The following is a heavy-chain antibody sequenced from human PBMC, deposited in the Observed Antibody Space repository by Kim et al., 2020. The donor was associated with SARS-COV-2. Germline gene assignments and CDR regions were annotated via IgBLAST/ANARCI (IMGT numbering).Heavy chain of an antibody. J-gene: IGHJ3*02. D-gene: IGHD3-9*01. CDR2: IYYSGST. Sequence: SETLSLTCTVSGGSISSGGYYWSWIRQHPGKGLEWIGYIYYSGSTYYNPSLKSRVTISVDTSKNQFSLKLSSVTAADTAVYYCARAHGELRYFDWVDAFDIWGQGTMVTVSS. CDR3: ARAHGELRYFDWVDAFDI. V-gene: IGHV4-31*03. CDR1: GGSISSGGYY.